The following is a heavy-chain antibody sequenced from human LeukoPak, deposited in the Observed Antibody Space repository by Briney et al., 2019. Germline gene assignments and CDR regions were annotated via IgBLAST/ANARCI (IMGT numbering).Heavy chain of an antibody. Sequence: PSQTLSLTCAVSGGSISSYYWSWIRQPPGKGLEWIGYIYYSGSTNYNPSLKSRVTISVDTSKNQFSLKLSSVTAADTAVYYCARGVSYYDSSGYYNEYFQHWGQGTLVTVSS. CDR1: GGSISSYY. V-gene: IGHV4-59*08. J-gene: IGHJ1*01. CDR2: IYYSGST. CDR3: ARGVSYYDSSGYYNEYFQH. D-gene: IGHD3-22*01.